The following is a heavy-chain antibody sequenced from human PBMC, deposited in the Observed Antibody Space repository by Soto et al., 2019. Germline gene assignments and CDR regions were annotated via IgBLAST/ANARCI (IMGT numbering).Heavy chain of an antibody. J-gene: IGHJ4*02. CDR2: ISYDGSNK. CDR1: GFTFSSYA. D-gene: IGHD2-2*01. CDR3: AKNLLRGYCISTSCSAAFDY. Sequence: SCAASGFTFSSYAMHWVRQAPGKGPEWVAVISYDGSNKYYADSVKGRFTISRDNSKNTLYLQMNSLRAEDTAVYYCAKNLLRGYCISTSCSAAFDYWGQGTLVTVSS. V-gene: IGHV3-30-3*01.